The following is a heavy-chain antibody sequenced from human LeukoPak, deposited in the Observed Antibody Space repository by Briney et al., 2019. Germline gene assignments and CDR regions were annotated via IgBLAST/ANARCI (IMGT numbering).Heavy chain of an antibody. CDR1: GFTFRSYA. V-gene: IGHV3-23*01. CDR2: ISGSGGST. Sequence: GGSLRLSCAASGFTFRSYAMNWVRQAPGKGLEWVSAISGSGGSTDYADSVKGRFTISRDNSKNTLYLQMNSLRAEDTAVYYCAKSSLIRGVTLDAFDIWGQGTMVTVSS. D-gene: IGHD3-10*01. J-gene: IGHJ3*02. CDR3: AKSSLIRGVTLDAFDI.